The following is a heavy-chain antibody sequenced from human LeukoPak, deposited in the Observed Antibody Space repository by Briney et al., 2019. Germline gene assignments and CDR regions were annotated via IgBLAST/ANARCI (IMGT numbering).Heavy chain of an antibody. CDR2: IIPIFGTA. D-gene: IGHD2-15*01. CDR3: ARAVDATGVSWFDP. V-gene: IGHV1-69*13. CDR1: GGAFINYA. J-gene: IGHJ5*02. Sequence: SVTVSCKASGGAFINYAISWVRQAPGQGLEWMGGIIPIFGTANNAQKFQGRVTITADESTSTAYMELSSLRSEDTAVYYCARAVDATGVSWFDPWGQGTLVTVSS.